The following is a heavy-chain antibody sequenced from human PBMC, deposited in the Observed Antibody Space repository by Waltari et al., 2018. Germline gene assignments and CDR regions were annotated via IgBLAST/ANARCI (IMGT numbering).Heavy chain of an antibody. V-gene: IGHV3-21*04. Sequence: EVQLVESGGGLVKPGGSLRLSCAASGFTFSSYSMNWVRQAPGKGLEWVSSISSSSSTIYYADSVKGRFTISRDNAKNSLDLQMNSLRAEDTAVYYCARDYGSGSYTDYWGQGTLVTVSS. D-gene: IGHD3-10*01. J-gene: IGHJ4*02. CDR1: GFTFSSYS. CDR3: ARDYGSGSYTDY. CDR2: ISSSSSTI.